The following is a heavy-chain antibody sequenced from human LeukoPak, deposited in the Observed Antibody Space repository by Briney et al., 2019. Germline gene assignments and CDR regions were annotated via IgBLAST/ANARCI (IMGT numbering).Heavy chain of an antibody. D-gene: IGHD1-1*01. CDR1: GFTFSDYW. CDR3: TRLGHLTTGRRIFDY. J-gene: IGHJ4*02. Sequence: PGGSLRLSCAASGFTFSDYWMTWVRQAPGKGLEWVASIQRHGSEKYHVDSVTGRFTISRDNAKNSLYLQMDSLRAEDTAVYYCTRLGHLTTGRRIFDYWGQGTLVTASS. V-gene: IGHV3-7*01. CDR2: IQRHGSEK.